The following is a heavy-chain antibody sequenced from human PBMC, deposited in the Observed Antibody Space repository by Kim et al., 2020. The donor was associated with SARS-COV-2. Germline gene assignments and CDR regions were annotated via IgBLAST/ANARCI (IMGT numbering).Heavy chain of an antibody. V-gene: IGHV3-21*06. Sequence: ADSVKGRFSISRDTAKNSLHLQMNSLRVDDTAVYYCAREMSGNYDSYWLDSWGQGTLVTVS. D-gene: IGHD1-7*01. CDR3: AREMSGNYDSYWLDS. J-gene: IGHJ5*01.